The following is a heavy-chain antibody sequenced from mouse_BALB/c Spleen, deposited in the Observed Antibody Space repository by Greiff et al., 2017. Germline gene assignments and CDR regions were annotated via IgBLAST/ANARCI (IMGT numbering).Heavy chain of an antibody. V-gene: IGHV5-17*02. Sequence: EVQGVESGGGLVQPGGSRKLSCAASGFTFSSFGMHWVRQAPEKGLEWVAYISSGSSTIYYADTVKGRFTISRDNPKNTLFLQMTSLRSEDTAMYYCAREGTTMITTGFAYWGQGTLVTVSA. CDR3: AREGTTMITTGFAY. J-gene: IGHJ3*01. CDR1: GFTFSSFG. CDR2: ISSGSSTI. D-gene: IGHD2-4*01.